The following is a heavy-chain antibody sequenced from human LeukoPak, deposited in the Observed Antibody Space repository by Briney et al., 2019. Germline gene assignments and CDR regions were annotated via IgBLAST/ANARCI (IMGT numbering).Heavy chain of an antibody. J-gene: IGHJ4*02. Sequence: SETLSLTCTVSGGSISSSSYYWGWIRQPPGKGLEWIGSLYYSGSTYYNPSLKSRVTMSVDTSKNQFSLKMNSATAADTAVYFCARGGPTYYYDSSGYPLDYWGQGTLVTVSS. CDR1: GGSISSSSYY. V-gene: IGHV4-39*07. D-gene: IGHD3-22*01. CDR2: LYYSGST. CDR3: ARGGPTYYYDSSGYPLDY.